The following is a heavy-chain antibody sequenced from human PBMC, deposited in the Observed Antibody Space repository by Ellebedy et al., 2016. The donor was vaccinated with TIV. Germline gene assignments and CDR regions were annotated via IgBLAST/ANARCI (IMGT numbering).Heavy chain of an antibody. Sequence: PGGSLRLSCAASGFTFSSYGMHWVRQAPGKGLEWVAVISYDGSNKYYADSVKGRFTISRDNSKNTLYLQMNSLRAADTAVYYCAREWAIRGVGAIGYWGQGTLVTVSS. CDR2: ISYDGSNK. CDR3: AREWAIRGVGAIGY. D-gene: IGHD1-26*01. V-gene: IGHV3-30*03. J-gene: IGHJ4*02. CDR1: GFTFSSYG.